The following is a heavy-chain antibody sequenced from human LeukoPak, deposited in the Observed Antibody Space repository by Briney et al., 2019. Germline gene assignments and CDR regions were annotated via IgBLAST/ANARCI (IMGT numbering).Heavy chain of an antibody. D-gene: IGHD6-6*01. Sequence: GGSLRLSCAASGFTFSIYWMIWVRQAPGKGLEWVANIKKDGSQKYYVDSVRRRFTISRDNAKHSLYLQMNSLRAEDTAVYYCARAAFDDISSSGEWMGDYWGQGTLMTVSS. CDR3: ARAAFDDISSSGEWMGDY. CDR2: IKKDGSQK. CDR1: GFTFSIYW. V-gene: IGHV3-7*01. J-gene: IGHJ4*02.